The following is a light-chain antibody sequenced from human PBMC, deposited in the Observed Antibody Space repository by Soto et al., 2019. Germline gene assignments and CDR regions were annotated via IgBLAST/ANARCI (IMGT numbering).Light chain of an antibody. CDR3: QQYGDSPWT. J-gene: IGKJ1*01. CDR1: QYISTK. V-gene: IGKV3-20*01. CDR2: GAF. Sequence: VLTQSPDSLSLSPGERATLSCRASQYISTKLAWYQQKPGQAPRLLFSGAFNRATDTPDRFSGSGSGTDFTLIISGVEAEDFAMYYCQQYGDSPWTVGQGTKLDIK.